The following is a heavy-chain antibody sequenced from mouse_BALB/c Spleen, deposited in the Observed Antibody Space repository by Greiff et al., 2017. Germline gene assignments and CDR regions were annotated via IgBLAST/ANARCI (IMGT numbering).Heavy chain of an antibody. CDR1: GDSITSGY. D-gene: IGHD2-4*01. CDR2: ISYSGST. J-gene: IGHJ2*01. CDR3: ARWPYDYDQDYFDY. V-gene: IGHV3-8*02. Sequence: EVMLVESGPSLVKPSQTLSLTCSVTGDSITSGYWNWIRKFPGNKLEYMGYISYSGSTYYNPSLKSRISITRDTSKNQYYLQLNSVTTEDTATYYCARWPYDYDQDYFDYWGQGTTLTVSS.